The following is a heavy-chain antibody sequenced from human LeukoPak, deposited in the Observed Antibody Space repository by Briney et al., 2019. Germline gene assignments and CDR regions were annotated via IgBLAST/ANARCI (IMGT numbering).Heavy chain of an antibody. D-gene: IGHD1-26*01. CDR2: INHSGST. V-gene: IGHV4-34*01. Sequence: SETLSLTCAVSGGSFSGYYWSWIRQPPGKGLECIGQINHSGSTNYNPSLKSRVTISVDTSKNQFSLKLSSVTAADTAVYYCARGGELLGGRYFDYWGQGTLVTVSS. CDR1: GGSFSGYY. CDR3: ARGGELLGGRYFDY. J-gene: IGHJ4*02.